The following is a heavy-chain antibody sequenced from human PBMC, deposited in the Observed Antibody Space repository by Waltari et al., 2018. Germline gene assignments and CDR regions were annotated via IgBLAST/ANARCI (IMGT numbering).Heavy chain of an antibody. Sequence: VESGGGLVQPGGSLRLSCAASGFTFTAFDMNWVRQAPGKGLEWISYISYISNSGITRYYADSVRGRFTISRDDAQNSLFLQMDSLTVEDTAVYYCVTGGIYFDYWGQGALVTVSS. J-gene: IGHJ4*02. CDR2: ISNSGITR. CDR3: VTGGIYFDY. V-gene: IGHV3-48*03. CDR1: GFTFTAFD. D-gene: IGHD3-16*01.